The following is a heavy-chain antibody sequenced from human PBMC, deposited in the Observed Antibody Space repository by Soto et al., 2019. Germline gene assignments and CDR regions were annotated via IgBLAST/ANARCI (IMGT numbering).Heavy chain of an antibody. CDR1: GYTFTSFD. Sequence: QVQLVQSGAEVKKPGASVKVSCKASGYTFTSFDIHWVRQATGQGLEWMGWMNPNSGTTNYAQKFQDRVTMTRNTSISTAYMEVSSLRSDDTAIYYCARPYYSGWFLFTSWGQGNLVTGSS. CDR3: ARPYYSGWFLFTS. CDR2: MNPNSGTT. J-gene: IGHJ5*02. V-gene: IGHV1-8*01. D-gene: IGHD6-19*01.